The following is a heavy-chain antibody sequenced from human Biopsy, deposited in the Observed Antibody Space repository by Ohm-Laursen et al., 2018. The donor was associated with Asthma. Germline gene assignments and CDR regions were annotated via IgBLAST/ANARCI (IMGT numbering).Heavy chain of an antibody. J-gene: IGHJ4*02. Sequence: RSLRLSCAASGFTFRSYAMHWVRQAPGKGLEWVAVGGSYYDGGLKYYADSVNGRFTVSRDDSKNTLYLQMNSLTAEDTAVYHCAKDERSYYGSDSKYMQPVPLGDWGQGTLVSVSA. D-gene: IGHD2-21*01. CDR2: GGSYYDGGLK. CDR3: AKDERSYYGSDSKYMQPVPLGD. V-gene: IGHV3-30-3*01. CDR1: GFTFRSYA.